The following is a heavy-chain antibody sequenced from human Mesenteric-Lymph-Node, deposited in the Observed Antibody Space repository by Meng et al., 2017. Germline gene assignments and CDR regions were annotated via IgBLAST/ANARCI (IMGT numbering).Heavy chain of an antibody. D-gene: IGHD2-2*01. CDR3: ARGLGGYCSSTSCLFDP. CDR2: MNPNSGNT. J-gene: IGHJ5*02. V-gene: IGHV1-8*03. Sequence: ASVKVSCKASGYTFTSYDINWVRQATGQGLEWMGWMNPNSGNTGYAQKFQGRVTITRNTSISTAYMELSSLRSEDTAMYYCARGLGGYCSSTSCLFDPWGQGTLVTVSS. CDR1: GYTFTSYD.